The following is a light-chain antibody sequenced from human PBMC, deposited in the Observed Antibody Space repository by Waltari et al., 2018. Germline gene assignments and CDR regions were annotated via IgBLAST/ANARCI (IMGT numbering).Light chain of an antibody. V-gene: IGKV1-5*03. J-gene: IGKJ4*01. Sequence: DIQMTQSPSALSASVGSRVIITCLASQTISEWLAWYQQKPGEAPNLLIYMASTLERGVPSRFSGSGDGTEFTLTISSVRPDDFGTYYCQQYSSVPLTFGGGTKVEIK. CDR2: MAS. CDR1: QTISEW. CDR3: QQYSSVPLT.